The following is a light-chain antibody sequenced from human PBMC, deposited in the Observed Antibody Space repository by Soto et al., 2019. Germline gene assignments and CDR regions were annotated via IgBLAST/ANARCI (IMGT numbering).Light chain of an antibody. Sequence: EVVLTQSPATLSLSPGDRATLSCRASQSVDTYLAWYQQKPGQAPRLLVYDASNRATGIPARFSGSGSGTDFTLTISSLEPEDFAVYYCQQYNNWPWTFGQGTKVEIK. V-gene: IGKV3-11*01. J-gene: IGKJ1*01. CDR3: QQYNNWPWT. CDR2: DAS. CDR1: QSVDTY.